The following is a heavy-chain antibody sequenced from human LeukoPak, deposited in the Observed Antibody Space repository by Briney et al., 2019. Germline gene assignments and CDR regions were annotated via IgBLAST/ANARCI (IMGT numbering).Heavy chain of an antibody. CDR3: AKGVPATMSLDF. CDR1: GFTFSTYA. CDR2: ISGGGGIT. J-gene: IGHJ4*02. Sequence: GGSLRLSCAASGFTFSTYAMNWVRQAPGKGLEWVSAISGGGGITSYGDSVKGRFSISRDNSENTLYLQMNSLRVEDTAVYYCAKGVPATMSLDFWGQGTLVTVSS. D-gene: IGHD2-2*01. V-gene: IGHV3-23*01.